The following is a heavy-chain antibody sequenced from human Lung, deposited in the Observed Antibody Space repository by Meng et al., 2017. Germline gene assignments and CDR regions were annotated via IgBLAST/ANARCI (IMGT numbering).Heavy chain of an antibody. Sequence: PQESVPGPGDPLGDSLLHCPCLWCLCKQGGYQLSLDPPPPGKGLEWIGYVYFSGSTNYNPSLKSRVTISLDTSKNQFSLKLNSVTAADTAVYYCARGGTVANLGYWGPGTLVTVSS. V-gene: IGHV4-61*08. CDR1: CLCKQGGYQ. CDR2: VYFSGST. D-gene: IGHD4-23*01. J-gene: IGHJ4*02. CDR3: ARGGTVANLGY.